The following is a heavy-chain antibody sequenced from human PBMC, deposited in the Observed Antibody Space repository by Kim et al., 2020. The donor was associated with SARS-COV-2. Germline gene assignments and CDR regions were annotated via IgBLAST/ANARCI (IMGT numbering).Heavy chain of an antibody. CDR1: GGSISSYY. CDR2: IYYSGST. Sequence: SETLSLTCTVSGGSISSYYWSWIRQPPGKGLEWIGYIYYSGSTNYNPSPKRRVTISVDTSTNQISLTLSSVTAADTAAYYCARLDYAIGEYYFDYWGQG. V-gene: IGHV4-59*08. J-gene: IGHJ4*02. CDR3: ARLDYAIGEYYFDY. D-gene: IGHD3-10*01.